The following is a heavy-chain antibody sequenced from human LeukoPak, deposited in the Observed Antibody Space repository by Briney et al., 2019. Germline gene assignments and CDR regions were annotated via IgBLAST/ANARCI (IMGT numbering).Heavy chain of an antibody. V-gene: IGHV4-59*08. D-gene: IGHD2-21*02. J-gene: IGHJ5*02. Sequence: SETLSLTCTVSGGSISSYHWSWIRQPPGKGLEWIGYVYDSGSTKYNPSLKSRVTISEDTSENHFSLKLRSVTDADTAIYYCARGSDGRLRWFDPWGQGTLVTVSS. CDR1: GGSISSYH. CDR2: VYDSGST. CDR3: ARGSDGRLRWFDP.